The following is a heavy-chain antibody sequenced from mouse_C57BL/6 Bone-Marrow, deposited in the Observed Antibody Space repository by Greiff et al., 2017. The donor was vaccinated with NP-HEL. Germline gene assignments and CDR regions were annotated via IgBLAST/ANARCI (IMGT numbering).Heavy chain of an antibody. Sequence: VKLMESGAELVRPGASVTLSCKASGYTFTDYEMHWVKQTPVHGLEWIGAIDPETGGTAYNQKFKGKAILTADKSSSTAYMELRSLTSEDSAVYYCTRSNYDYAMDYWGQGTSVTVSS. V-gene: IGHV1-15*01. CDR3: TRSNYDYAMDY. D-gene: IGHD2-5*01. CDR2: IDPETGGT. CDR1: GYTFTDYE. J-gene: IGHJ4*01.